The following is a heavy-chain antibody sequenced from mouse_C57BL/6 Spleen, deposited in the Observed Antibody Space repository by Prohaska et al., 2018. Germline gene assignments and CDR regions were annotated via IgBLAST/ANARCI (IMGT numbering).Heavy chain of an antibody. CDR3: ARRLWSYYAMDY. V-gene: IGHV1-18*01. J-gene: IGHJ4*01. Sequence: HGKSLEWIGDINPNNGGTIYNQKFKGKATLTVDKSSSTAYMELRSLTSEDTAVYYCARRLWSYYAMDYWGQGTSVTVSS. D-gene: IGHD1-1*02. CDR2: INPNNGGT.